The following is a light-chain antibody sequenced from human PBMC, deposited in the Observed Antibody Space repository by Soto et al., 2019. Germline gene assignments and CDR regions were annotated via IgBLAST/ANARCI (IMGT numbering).Light chain of an antibody. J-gene: IGLJ1*01. V-gene: IGLV1-44*01. Sequence: SVLTQPPSASGTPGQRVTIFCSGSSSNIGSNTVNWYRQLPGTAPKLLIYNNNQRPSGVPDRFSGSKSGTSASLAISGLQAEDEAIYFCSSYTSSTRGNVFGSGTKVTVL. CDR3: SSYTSSTRGNV. CDR1: SSNIGSNT. CDR2: NNN.